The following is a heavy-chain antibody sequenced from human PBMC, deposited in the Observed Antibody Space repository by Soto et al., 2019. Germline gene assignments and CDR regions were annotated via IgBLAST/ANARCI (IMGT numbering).Heavy chain of an antibody. CDR1: GFIFNIYA. V-gene: IGHV3-30-3*01. D-gene: IGHD4-17*01. J-gene: IGHJ3*01. CDR3: ARDKRPDWDMRVTTVTTYAFDV. Sequence: QVQLVQSGGGVVQPGRSLRLSCAASGFIFNIYAMHWVRQAPGKGLEWVAIISNDETDKYYSDSVKGRFTISRDDSKNTVYLQLNSLRAEDTAVYYCARDKRPDWDMRVTTVTTYAFDVWGQGTMVTVSS. CDR2: ISNDETDK.